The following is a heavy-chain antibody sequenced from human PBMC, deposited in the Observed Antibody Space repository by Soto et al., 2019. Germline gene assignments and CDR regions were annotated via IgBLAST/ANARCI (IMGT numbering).Heavy chain of an antibody. CDR2: ISGSGGST. Sequence: GGSLRLSCAASGFTFSSYAMSWVRQAPGKGLEWVSAISGSGGSTYYADSVKGRFTISRDSSKNTLYLQMNSLRAEDTAVYYCAKGDLWFGELINYWGQGTLVTVSS. CDR1: GFTFSSYA. J-gene: IGHJ4*02. D-gene: IGHD3-10*01. CDR3: AKGDLWFGELINY. V-gene: IGHV3-23*01.